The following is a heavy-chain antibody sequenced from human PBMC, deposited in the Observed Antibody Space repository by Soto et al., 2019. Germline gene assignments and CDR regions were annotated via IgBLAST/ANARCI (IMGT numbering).Heavy chain of an antibody. CDR1: SGSISSNNW. CDR2: IYHSGAI. CDR3: ARDSSRKPTFGGVGDPDALDI. J-gene: IGHJ3*02. D-gene: IGHD3-16*01. V-gene: IGHV4-4*02. Sequence: QVQLQESGPGLVKPSGTLSLTCDVSSGSISSNNWWSWVRQPPGKGLEWIGEIYHSGAINYNPSRSSRLTISIDKSKNQFFLKLTSVTAADTAVYYCARDSSRKPTFGGVGDPDALDIWGQGTMVAVSS.